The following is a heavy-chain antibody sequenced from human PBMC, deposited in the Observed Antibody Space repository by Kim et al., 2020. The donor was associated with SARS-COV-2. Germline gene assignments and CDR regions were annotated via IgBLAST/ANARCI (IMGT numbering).Heavy chain of an antibody. D-gene: IGHD1-26*01. CDR3: SRSTVGAYFDY. CDR2: SK. Sequence: SKYYADSVKGRFTISRDIPKDTLYLQMNSLRADDTAVYYCSRSTVGAYFDYWGQGSLVSVSS. J-gene: IGHJ4*02. V-gene: IGHV3-53*01.